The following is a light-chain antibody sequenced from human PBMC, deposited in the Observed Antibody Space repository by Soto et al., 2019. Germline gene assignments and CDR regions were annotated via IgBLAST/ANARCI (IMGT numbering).Light chain of an antibody. Sequence: ETVLTQSPATLSLSPGERATLSCRASQNVSRYVAWYQQKPGQAPRLLIYDASTRAAGVPARFSGSGSGTDFSLSISSLEPEDFSVYYCQEHNSFGGGTKVEIK. CDR2: DAS. J-gene: IGKJ4*01. CDR3: QEHNS. V-gene: IGKV3-11*01. CDR1: QNVSRY.